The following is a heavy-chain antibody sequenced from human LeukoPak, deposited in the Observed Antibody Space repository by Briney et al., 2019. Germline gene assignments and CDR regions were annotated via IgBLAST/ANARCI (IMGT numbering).Heavy chain of an antibody. CDR1: GYTFTSYG. CDR3: ARGRLSCSSSPPYFDY. Sequence: ASVKVSCKASGYTFTSYGISWVRQAPGQGLEWMGWISAYNGNTNYAQKLQGRVTMTTDTSTSTAYMELRSLRSDDTAVYYCARGRLSCSSSPPYFDYWGQGTLVTVSS. V-gene: IGHV1-18*01. J-gene: IGHJ4*02. CDR2: ISAYNGNT. D-gene: IGHD6-6*01.